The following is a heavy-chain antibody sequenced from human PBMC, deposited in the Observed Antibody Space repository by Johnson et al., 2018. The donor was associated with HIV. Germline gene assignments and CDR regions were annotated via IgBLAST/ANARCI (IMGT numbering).Heavy chain of an antibody. Sequence: QMQLVESGGGLVKPGGSLRLSCAASGFTFSDYYMSWIRQAPRKGLEWLSYISSSGSTIYYADSVKGRFTISRDNAKNSLYLQMSSLRAEDTAVYFCAKTHTYVGAFDIWGQGTMVTVSS. CDR3: AKTHTYVGAFDI. CDR1: GFTFSDYY. CDR2: ISSSGSTI. D-gene: IGHD5-18*01. J-gene: IGHJ3*02. V-gene: IGHV3-11*04.